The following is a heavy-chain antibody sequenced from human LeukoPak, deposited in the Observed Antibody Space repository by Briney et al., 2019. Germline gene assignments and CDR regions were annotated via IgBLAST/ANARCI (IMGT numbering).Heavy chain of an antibody. CDR1: GFAFSIYW. CDR3: ASAIYSNSCWDY. J-gene: IGHJ4*02. Sequence: GGSLRLSCAASGFAFSIYWMSWVRQAPGKGLEWVANIKQDGSEKYYVDSVKGRFTISRDNPKNSLYLQMNSLRAEDTAVYYWASAIYSNSCWDYWGQGTLVTVSS. V-gene: IGHV3-7*01. D-gene: IGHD6-13*01. CDR2: IKQDGSEK.